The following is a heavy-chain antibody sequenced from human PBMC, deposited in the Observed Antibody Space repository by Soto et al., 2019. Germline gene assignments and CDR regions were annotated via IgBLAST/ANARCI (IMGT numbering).Heavy chain of an antibody. CDR3: STRAYDTNGYYRFDP. CDR1: GGSFSGDY. CDR2: INHSGST. V-gene: IGHV4-34*01. Sequence: SETLSLTCAVYGGSFSGDYWSWIRQPPGKGLEWIGEINHSGSTNYNPSLKSRVTISVDTSKNQFSLKLSSVTAADTAMYYCSTRAYDTNGYYRFDPWGQGTVVTVSS. D-gene: IGHD3-22*01. J-gene: IGHJ5*02.